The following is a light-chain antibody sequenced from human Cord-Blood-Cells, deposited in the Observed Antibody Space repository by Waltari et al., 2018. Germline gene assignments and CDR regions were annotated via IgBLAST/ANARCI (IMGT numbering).Light chain of an antibody. V-gene: IGLV1-47*01. CDR3: AAWDDSLSGVV. CDR1: SSNIGSNY. J-gene: IGLJ2*01. Sequence: QSVLTQPPSASGTPGQRVTLSCSGSSSNIGSNYVYWYQRLPGTAPKLLICRNNQRPSGVPDRFSGSKSGTSASLAIIGLRSEDEADYYCAAWDDSLSGVVFGGGTKLTVL. CDR2: RNN.